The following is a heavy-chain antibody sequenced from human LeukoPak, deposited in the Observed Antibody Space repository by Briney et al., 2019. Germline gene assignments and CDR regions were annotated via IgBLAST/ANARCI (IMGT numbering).Heavy chain of an antibody. D-gene: IGHD6-19*01. CDR1: GYTFTSYA. J-gene: IGHJ6*02. CDR3: ARDLAVADPLTPYYYYGMDV. CDR2: INTNTGNP. V-gene: IGHV7-4-1*02. Sequence: ASVKVSCKASGYTFTSYAMNWVRQAPGQGLEWMGWINTNTGNPTYAQGFTGQFVFSLDTSVSTAYLQISSLKAEDTAVYYCARDLAVADPLTPYYYYGMDVWGQGITVTVSS.